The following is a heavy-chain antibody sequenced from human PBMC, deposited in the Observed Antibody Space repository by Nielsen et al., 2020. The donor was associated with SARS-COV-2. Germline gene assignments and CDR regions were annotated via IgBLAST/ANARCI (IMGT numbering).Heavy chain of an antibody. CDR2: INWNGGGI. CDR1: GFPFGDYA. CDR3: TLLQEHL. J-gene: IGHJ6*01. V-gene: IGHV3-9*01. Sequence: SLKISCAASGFPFGDYAMHWVRQAPGKGLEWVAGINWNGGGIGYGDSVKGRFTISRDNGKNSLYLQMNSLHQGPIGLPPGTLLQEHLWG.